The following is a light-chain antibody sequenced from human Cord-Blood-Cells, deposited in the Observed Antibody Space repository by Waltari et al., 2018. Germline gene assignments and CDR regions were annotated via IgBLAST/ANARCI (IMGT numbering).Light chain of an antibody. V-gene: IGKV3-11*01. Sequence: EIVLTQSPATLSLSPGERATLSCRASPSVSSYLAWYQHKPGQAPSPRIYDASSRATGIPARFSGSGSGTDFTLTISSLEPEVFAVYYCQQRSNWPITFGQGTRLENK. CDR1: PSVSSY. CDR3: QQRSNWPIT. J-gene: IGKJ5*01. CDR2: DAS.